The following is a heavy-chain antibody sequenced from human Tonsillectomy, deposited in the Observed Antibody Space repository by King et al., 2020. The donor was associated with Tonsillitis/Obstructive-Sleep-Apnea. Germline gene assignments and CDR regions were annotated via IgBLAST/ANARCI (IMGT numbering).Heavy chain of an antibody. CDR3: ASRGAGNINNWFDP. V-gene: IGHV4-34*01. J-gene: IGHJ5*02. CDR2: INHSGST. D-gene: IGHD6-19*01. CDR1: GGSFSGYY. Sequence: VQLQQWGAGLLKPSETLSLTCAVYGGSFSGYYWSWIRQPPGKGLEWIGEINHSGSTNYNPSLKSRVTISVDTSKNQFSLKLSSVTAADTAVYYCASRGAGNINNWFDPWGQGTLVTVSS.